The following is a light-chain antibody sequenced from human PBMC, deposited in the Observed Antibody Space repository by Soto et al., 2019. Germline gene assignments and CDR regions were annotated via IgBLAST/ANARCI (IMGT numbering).Light chain of an antibody. V-gene: IGLV2-23*01. CDR2: EGN. CDR3: CSYAGSSTMI. CDR1: NRDVGGYNL. J-gene: IGLJ2*01. Sequence: QSVLTQPASVSGSPGQSITISCTGTNRDVGGYNLVSWYQHHPGKVPKLIIYEGNERPSGVSDRFSGSKSGNTASLTISGLQADDEAEYYCCSYAGSSTMIFGGGTKVTVL.